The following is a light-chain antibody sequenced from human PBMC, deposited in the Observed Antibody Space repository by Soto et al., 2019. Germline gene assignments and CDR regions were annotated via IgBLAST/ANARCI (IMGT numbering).Light chain of an antibody. Sequence: EIVLTQSPATLSLSPGERATLSCRASQSVRSYLAWYQQKPGQAPRLLIYDASNRATGIPSRFSGSGSGTYSTLTISSLCPEVFVAYYFHQRSNWPPYTFGQGTKLEIK. CDR2: DAS. CDR1: QSVRSY. V-gene: IGKV3-11*01. J-gene: IGKJ2*01. CDR3: HQRSNWPPYT.